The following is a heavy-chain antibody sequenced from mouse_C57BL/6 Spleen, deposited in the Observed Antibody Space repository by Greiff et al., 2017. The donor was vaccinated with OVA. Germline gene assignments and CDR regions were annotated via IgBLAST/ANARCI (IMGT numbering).Heavy chain of an antibody. CDR3: ARNGGTAQAAFDY. D-gene: IGHD3-2*02. CDR1: GFSLTSYA. Sequence: QVQLKESGPGLVAPSQSLSITCTVSGFSLTSYAISWVRQPPGKGLEWLGVIWTGGGKNYNSALKSRLSISKDNSKSQVFLKMNSLQTDDTARYYCARNGGTAQAAFDYWGQGTTLTVSS. J-gene: IGHJ2*01. CDR2: IWTGGGK. V-gene: IGHV2-9-1*01.